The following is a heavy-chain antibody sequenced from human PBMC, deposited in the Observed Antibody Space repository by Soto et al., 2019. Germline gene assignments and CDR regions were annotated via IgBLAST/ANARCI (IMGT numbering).Heavy chain of an antibody. CDR3: ARDPPFSGILRGTPLMDV. CDR1: GGSVSNSY. D-gene: IGHD4-17*01. V-gene: IGHV4-59*02. Sequence: SETLSLTCTVSGGSVSNSYWGWIRQPPGKGLEWVAYVYYGGSTNYNPSLGSRVTISVDKSKNQFSLKMTSVTSDDTAVYYCARDPPFSGILRGTPLMDVWGQGTTVTVSS. J-gene: IGHJ6*02. CDR2: VYYGGST.